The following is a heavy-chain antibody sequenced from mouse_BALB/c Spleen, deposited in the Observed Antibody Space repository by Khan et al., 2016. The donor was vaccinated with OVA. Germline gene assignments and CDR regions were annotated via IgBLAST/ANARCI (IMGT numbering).Heavy chain of an antibody. CDR1: GYTFSNYW. V-gene: IGHV1-7*01. J-gene: IGHJ2*01. Sequence: QVRLQQSAAELAKPGASVKMSCKASGYTFSNYWLHWVKQRPGQGLEWIGYINPSSGHTYYNQTFNDKATLTTDKSSSTAYMQLSSLTSEDSAVYYCARDRIDYWGQGTTLTVSS. CDR2: INPSSGHT. CDR3: ARDRIDY.